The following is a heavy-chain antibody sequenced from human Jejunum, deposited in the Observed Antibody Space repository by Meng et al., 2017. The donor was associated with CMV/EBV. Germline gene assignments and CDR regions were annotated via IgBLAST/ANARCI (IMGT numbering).Heavy chain of an antibody. V-gene: IGHV3-74*01. J-gene: IGHJ5*02. CDR1: FTCSNYW. CDR2: ISGDGSST. D-gene: IGHD2-2*01. CDR3: AREPYCSSTSCSRAFGP. Sequence: FTCSNYWMHWVRQTPKGLEWVSRISGDGSSTAYADSVEGRFTISRDNAENTLFLQMDSLGAEDTAVYYCAREPYCSSTSCSRAFGPWGRGTLVTVSS.